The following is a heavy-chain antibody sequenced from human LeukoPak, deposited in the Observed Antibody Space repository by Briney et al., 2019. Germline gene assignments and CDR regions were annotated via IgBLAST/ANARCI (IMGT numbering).Heavy chain of an antibody. CDR3: ARLVFDAFDI. Sequence: PGRSLRLSCAASGFIFSSFGMHWARQSPGKGLEWVSVIYSGGSTYYADSVKGRFTISRDNSKNTLYLQMNSLRAEDTAVYYCARLVFDAFDIWGQGTMVTVSS. V-gene: IGHV3-53*01. CDR2: IYSGGST. J-gene: IGHJ3*02. CDR1: GFIFSSFG.